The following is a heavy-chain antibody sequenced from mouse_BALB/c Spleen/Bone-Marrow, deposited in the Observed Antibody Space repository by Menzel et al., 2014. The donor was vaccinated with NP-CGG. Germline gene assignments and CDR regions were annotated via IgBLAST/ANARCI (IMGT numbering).Heavy chain of an antibody. CDR1: GYVFSTYW. V-gene: IGHV1-80*01. CDR3: ARSGYGSSYDY. J-gene: IGHJ2*01. CDR2: IYPGDGDT. D-gene: IGHD1-1*01. Sequence: QVQLQQSGAELVRPGSSVKIPRKASGYVFSTYWMNWVKQRPGQGLEWIGQIYPGDGDTNYNGKFKGTATLTADKSSSTAYMQLSSLTSEDSAVYFCARSGYGSSYDYWGQGTTLTVSS.